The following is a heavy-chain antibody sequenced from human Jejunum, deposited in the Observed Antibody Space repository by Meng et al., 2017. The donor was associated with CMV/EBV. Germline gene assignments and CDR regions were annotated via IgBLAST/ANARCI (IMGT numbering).Heavy chain of an antibody. CDR2: ISYGGANR. J-gene: IGHJ4*02. CDR3: VREGATGGDTGGDFDY. CDR1: TFNTDA. V-gene: IGHV3-30*04. D-gene: IGHD1-26*01. Sequence: TFNTDAMHWVRQAPGRGLEWVAIISYGGANRYYAESVKGRFTISRDNSKNTVYLQMNSLRAEDTAVYYCVREGATGGDTGGDFDYWGQGTLVTVSS.